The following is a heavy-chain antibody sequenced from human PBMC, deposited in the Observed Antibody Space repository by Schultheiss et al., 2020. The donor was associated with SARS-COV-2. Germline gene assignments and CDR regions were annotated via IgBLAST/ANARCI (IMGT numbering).Heavy chain of an antibody. V-gene: IGHV3-21*04. D-gene: IGHD3/OR15-3a*01. J-gene: IGHJ4*02. CDR1: GFTFSSYA. CDR3: AKLSGGTGSVGD. Sequence: GGSLRLSCAASGFTFSSYAMHWVRQAPGKGLEWVSSISSSSSYIYYADSVKGRFTISRDNAKNSLYLQMNSLRAEDTAVYYCAKLSGGTGSVGDWGQGTLVTVSS. CDR2: ISSSSSYI.